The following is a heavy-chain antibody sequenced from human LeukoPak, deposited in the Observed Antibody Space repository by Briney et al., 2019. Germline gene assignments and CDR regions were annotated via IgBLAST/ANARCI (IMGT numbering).Heavy chain of an antibody. J-gene: IGHJ6*02. V-gene: IGHV4-59*01. CDR2: ICYSGST. Sequence: SETLSLTCTVSGGSISSYYWSWIRQPPGKGLEWIGYICYSGSTNYNPSLKSRVTISVDTSKNQFSLKLSSVTAADTAVYYCARDGYYYYYGMDVWGQGTTVTVSS. CDR1: GGSISSYY. CDR3: ARDGYYYYYGMDV.